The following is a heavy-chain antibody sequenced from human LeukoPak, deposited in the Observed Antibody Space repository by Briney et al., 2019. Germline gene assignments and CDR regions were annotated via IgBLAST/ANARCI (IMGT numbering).Heavy chain of an antibody. J-gene: IGHJ4*02. CDR1: GFTFSTYS. CDR3: ARDGGWYGGGNFDH. D-gene: IGHD6-19*01. CDR2: ISSRGDI. V-gene: IGHV3-21*05. Sequence: PGGSLRLSSAASGFTFSTYSMSWVRQAPGKGLEWVSYISSRGDIYYAESVKGRFTISRDNAKNSLYLKMNFLRVEDTAVDYCARDGGWYGGGNFDHWGQGTLVTVSS.